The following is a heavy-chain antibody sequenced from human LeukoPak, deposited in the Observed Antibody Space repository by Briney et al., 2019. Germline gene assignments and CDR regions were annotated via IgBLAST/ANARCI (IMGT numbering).Heavy chain of an antibody. V-gene: IGHV3-33*01. Sequence: GGSLRLSCAASGFTFSGYGMHWVRQAPGKGLEWVVMIWYDGSNKYYADSVKGRFTISRDNSKNTLYLQMNSLRAEDTAVYYCAAFYGDYSNPIDYWGQGTLVTVSS. D-gene: IGHD4-11*01. CDR3: AAFYGDYSNPIDY. CDR1: GFTFSGYG. CDR2: IWYDGSNK. J-gene: IGHJ4*02.